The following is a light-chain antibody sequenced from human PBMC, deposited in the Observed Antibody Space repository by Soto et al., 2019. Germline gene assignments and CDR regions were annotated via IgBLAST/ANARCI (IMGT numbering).Light chain of an antibody. J-gene: IGLJ2*01. Sequence: QSALTQPPSASGSPGQSVTISCTGTSSDVGGYNYVSWYQQHPGKAPKLMIYEVNKRPSGVPDRFSGSKSGNTASLTVSGLQAEDEADYYCSSYAGVFGGGTKLTVL. V-gene: IGLV2-8*01. CDR3: SSYAGV. CDR1: SSDVGGYNY. CDR2: EVN.